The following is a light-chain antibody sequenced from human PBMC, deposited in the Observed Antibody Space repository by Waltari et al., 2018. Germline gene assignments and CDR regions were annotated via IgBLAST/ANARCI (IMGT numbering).Light chain of an antibody. CDR2: DTS. CDR3: QQRSAWPRT. Sequence: IVLTQSPATLSLSPGGSATLSCRASQSVITFLTWYQQKPGQAPRLLIYDTSKRATSIPARFSGAGSGTDFTLTINSLEPEDFAIYYCQQRSAWPRTFGQGTKLEFK. V-gene: IGKV3-11*01. CDR1: QSVITF. J-gene: IGKJ2*01.